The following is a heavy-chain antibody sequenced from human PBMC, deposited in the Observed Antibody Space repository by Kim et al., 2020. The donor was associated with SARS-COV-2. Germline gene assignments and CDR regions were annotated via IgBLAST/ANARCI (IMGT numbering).Heavy chain of an antibody. V-gene: IGHV3-33*01. D-gene: IGHD5-12*01. Sequence: GGSLRLSCAASGFTFSSYGMHWVRQAPGKGLEWVAVIWYDGSNKYYADSVKGRFTISRDNSKNTLYLQMNSLRAEDTAVYYCAREPSGSIRDDAFDIWGQGTMVTVSS. CDR2: IWYDGSNK. CDR3: AREPSGSIRDDAFDI. J-gene: IGHJ3*02. CDR1: GFTFSSYG.